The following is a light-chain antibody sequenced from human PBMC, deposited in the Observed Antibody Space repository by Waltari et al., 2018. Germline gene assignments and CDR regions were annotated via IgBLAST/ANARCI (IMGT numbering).Light chain of an antibody. Sequence: LSLSPGERATLSCRASENIRSFLAWYQQKPGQAPRLLIYDTSTRATGIPDRFSGSGSGTDFSLTISRLEPEDFAVYYCQKYGTLPATFGQGTKVEIK. CDR2: DTS. CDR1: ENIRSF. V-gene: IGKV3-20*01. CDR3: QKYGTLPAT. J-gene: IGKJ1*01.